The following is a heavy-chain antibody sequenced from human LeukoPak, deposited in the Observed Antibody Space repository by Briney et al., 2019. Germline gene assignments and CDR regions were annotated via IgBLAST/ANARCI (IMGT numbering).Heavy chain of an antibody. J-gene: IGHJ6*02. Sequence: GGSLRLSCAASGFTFSSYWMSWVRQAPGKGLEWVANIKQDGSEKYYVDSVKGRFTISRDNAKNSLYLQMNSLRAEDTAVYYCASFMGSGRYYYYGMDVWGQGTTVTVSS. CDR2: IKQDGSEK. CDR1: GFTFSSYW. D-gene: IGHD6-19*01. CDR3: ASFMGSGRYYYYGMDV. V-gene: IGHV3-7*01.